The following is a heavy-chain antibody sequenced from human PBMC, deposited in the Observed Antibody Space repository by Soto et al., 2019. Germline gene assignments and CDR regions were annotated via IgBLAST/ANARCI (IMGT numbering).Heavy chain of an antibody. J-gene: IGHJ2*01. V-gene: IGHV3-30-3*01. Sequence: QVQLVESGGGVVQPGRSLRLSCAASGFTFSSYAMHWVRQVPGKGLEWVAVISYDGSNKYYADSVKGRFTISRDNSNNTLHLQMISLRAEDTAVYYCARPLWRDDYNWGYFDLWGRGTLVTVSS. CDR3: ARPLWRDDYNWGYFDL. D-gene: IGHD4-4*01. CDR2: ISYDGSNK. CDR1: GFTFSSYA.